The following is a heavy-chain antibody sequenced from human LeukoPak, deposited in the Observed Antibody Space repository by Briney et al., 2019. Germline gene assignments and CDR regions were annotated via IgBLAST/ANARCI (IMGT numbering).Heavy chain of an antibody. CDR1: GFTFSSYE. J-gene: IGHJ4*02. V-gene: IGHV3-48*03. CDR2: ISTSGSTI. Sequence: QPGGSLRLSCAVSGFTFSSYEVNWVRQAPGKGLEWVSYISTSGSTIYYADSVKGRFTISRDNAKNSLYLQMNSLRAEDTAVYYCARADLAVAGPSDYWGQGALVTVSS. CDR3: ARADLAVAGPSDY. D-gene: IGHD6-19*01.